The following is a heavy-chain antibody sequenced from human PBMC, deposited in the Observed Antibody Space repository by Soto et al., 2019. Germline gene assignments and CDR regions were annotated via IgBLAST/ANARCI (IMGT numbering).Heavy chain of an antibody. J-gene: IGHJ5*02. V-gene: IGHV3-7*01. Sequence: PGGSLRLSCAASGFNFSNYWMSWVRQAPGKGLEWVANIKQDGSESNYADSVKGRFTISRDNAENSLYLQMTSLRAEDTAVYYCASARHIGPWGQGTLVTVSS. CDR1: GFNFSNYW. CDR2: IKQDGSES. CDR3: ASARHIGP. D-gene: IGHD2-21*01.